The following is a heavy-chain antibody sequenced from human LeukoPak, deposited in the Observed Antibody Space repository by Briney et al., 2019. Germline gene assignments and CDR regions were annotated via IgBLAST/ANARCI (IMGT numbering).Heavy chain of an antibody. J-gene: IGHJ4*02. CDR1: GGSFSGYY. D-gene: IGHD6-13*01. CDR3: ARVYSSSDFDY. CDR2: INHSGST. Sequence: SETLSLTCAVYGGSFSGYYWSWIRQPPGKGLEWIGEINHSGSTNYNPSLKSRVTISVDTSKNQFSLKQSSVTAADTAVYYCARVYSSSDFDYWGQGTLVTVSS. V-gene: IGHV4-34*01.